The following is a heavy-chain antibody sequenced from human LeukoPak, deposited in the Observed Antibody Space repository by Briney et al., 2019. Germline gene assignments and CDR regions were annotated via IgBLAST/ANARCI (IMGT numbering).Heavy chain of an antibody. V-gene: IGHV4-39*07. CDR3: ARDPYYDFWSGYYRCYFDY. CDR2: IYYSGST. D-gene: IGHD3-3*01. CDR1: GGSISSSSYY. Sequence: SETLSLTCTVSGGSISSSSYYWGWIRQPPGKGLEWIGSIYYSGSTYYNPSLKSRATISVDTSKNQFSLKLSSVTAADTAVYYCARDPYYDFWSGYYRCYFDYWGQGTLVTVSS. J-gene: IGHJ4*02.